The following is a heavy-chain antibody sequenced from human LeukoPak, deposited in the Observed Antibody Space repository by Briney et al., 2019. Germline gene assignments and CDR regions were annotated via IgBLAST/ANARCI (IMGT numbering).Heavy chain of an antibody. Sequence: PGRSLRLSCAASGFTFSSYAMHWVRQAPGKGLEWVAGISYDGSNKYYADSVKGRFTISRDNSKNTLYLQMNSLRAEDTAVYYCARDLRQFLFDYWGQGTLVTVSS. D-gene: IGHD5/OR15-5a*01. V-gene: IGHV3-30-3*01. CDR2: ISYDGSNK. J-gene: IGHJ4*02. CDR3: ARDLRQFLFDY. CDR1: GFTFSSYA.